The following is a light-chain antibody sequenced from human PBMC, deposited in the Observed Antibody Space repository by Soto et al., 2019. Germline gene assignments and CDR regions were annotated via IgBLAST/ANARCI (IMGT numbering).Light chain of an antibody. CDR1: QSISSY. Sequence: DIQMTQSPSSLSASVGDRFTITCRASQSISSYLNWYQQKPGKAPKLLIYAASSLQSGVPSRFSGGGSGTDFTLTISSLQPEDFATYYCQQSYSNPRTFGQGTKVDIK. CDR3: QQSYSNPRT. CDR2: AAS. J-gene: IGKJ1*01. V-gene: IGKV1-39*01.